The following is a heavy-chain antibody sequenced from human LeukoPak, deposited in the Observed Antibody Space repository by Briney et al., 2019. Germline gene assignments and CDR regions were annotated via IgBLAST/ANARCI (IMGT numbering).Heavy chain of an antibody. CDR1: GFTFSSYE. V-gene: IGHV3-48*03. J-gene: IGHJ6*02. CDR3: AREYCSGGSCYYYFGMVV. CDR2: ISSSGSTI. Sequence: GGSLRLSCAASGFTFSSYEMNWVRQAPGKGLEWVSYISSSGSTIYYADSVEGRFTISRDNAKNSLYLQMNSLRAEDTAVYYCAREYCSGGSCYYYFGMVVWGQGTTVTVSS. D-gene: IGHD2-15*01.